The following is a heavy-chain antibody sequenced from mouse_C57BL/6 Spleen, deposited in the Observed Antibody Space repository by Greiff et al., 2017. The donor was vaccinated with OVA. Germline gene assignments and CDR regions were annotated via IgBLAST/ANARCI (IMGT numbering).Heavy chain of an antibody. J-gene: IGHJ1*03. V-gene: IGHV1-82*01. D-gene: IGHD2-5*01. CDR1: GYAFSSSW. CDR2: IYPGDGDT. Sequence: QVQLQQSGPELVKPGASVKISCKASGYAFSSSWMNWVKQRPGKGLEWIGRIYPGDGDTNYKGKFKGKATLTADKSSSTAYMQLSSLTSEDSAVYFCARSNYSNSWYFDVWATGTTVTVS. CDR3: ARSNYSNSWYFDV.